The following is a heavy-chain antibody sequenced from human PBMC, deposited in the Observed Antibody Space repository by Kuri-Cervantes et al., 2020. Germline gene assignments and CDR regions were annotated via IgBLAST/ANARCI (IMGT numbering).Heavy chain of an antibody. V-gene: IGHV1-69*05. CDR3: ARGGRRDDILTGYSPDYYMDV. CDR2: IIPIFGTA. D-gene: IGHD3-9*01. J-gene: IGHJ6*03. Sequence: SVKVSCKATGYTFRNYAITWVRQAPGQGLEWMGGIIPIFGTANYAQKFQGRVTISTDESTSTAYMELSSLRFEDTAVYYCARGGRRDDILTGYSPDYYMDVWGKGTTVTVSS. CDR1: GYTFRNYA.